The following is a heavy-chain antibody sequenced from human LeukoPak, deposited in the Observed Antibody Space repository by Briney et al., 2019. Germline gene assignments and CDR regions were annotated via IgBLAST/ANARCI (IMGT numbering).Heavy chain of an antibody. D-gene: IGHD3-16*02. V-gene: IGHV1-24*01. Sequence: ASVKVSCKVSGYTLTELSMHWVRQAPGKGLEWMGGFDPEDGETIYAQKFQGRVTMTEDTSTDTAYMELSSLRSEDTAVYYCATSLVLTFGGVIVYPNYFDYWGQGTLVTASS. CDR1: GYTLTELS. J-gene: IGHJ4*02. CDR2: FDPEDGET. CDR3: ATSLVLTFGGVIVYPNYFDY.